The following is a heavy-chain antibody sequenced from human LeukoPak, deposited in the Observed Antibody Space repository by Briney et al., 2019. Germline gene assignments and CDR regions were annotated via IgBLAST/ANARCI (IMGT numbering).Heavy chain of an antibody. CDR1: GFTFTSSA. CDR2: IVVGSGDT. Sequence: SVKVSCKASGFTFTSSAAQWVRQARGQRLEWIGWIVVGSGDTNSAQKFQERVTITRDMSTRTAYMELSSLRSEDTAVYYCGADSMPRGVFSYAFDIWGQGTPVTVSS. J-gene: IGHJ4*02. V-gene: IGHV1-58*01. D-gene: IGHD3-10*01. CDR3: GADSMPRGVFSYAFDI.